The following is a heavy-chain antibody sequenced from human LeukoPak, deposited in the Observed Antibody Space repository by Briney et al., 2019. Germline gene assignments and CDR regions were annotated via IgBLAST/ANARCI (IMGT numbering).Heavy chain of an antibody. CDR3: ARASLQSVYFDC. CDR1: GGSVSSNGFA. V-gene: IGHV6-1*01. J-gene: IGHJ4*02. CDR2: TYYRSKWNN. Sequence: SQTLSLTCAISGGSVSSNGFAWSWIRQSPSRGLKWLGRTYYRSKWNNAYAVSVKSRITINPDTSKNQFSLQLNSVTPEDTAVYYCARASLQSVYFDCWGQGTLVTVSS.